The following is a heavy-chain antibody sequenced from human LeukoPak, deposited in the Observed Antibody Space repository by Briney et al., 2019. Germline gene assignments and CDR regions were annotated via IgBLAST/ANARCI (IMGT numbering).Heavy chain of an antibody. J-gene: IGHJ4*02. CDR3: AKDLALVVVISGAIDY. CDR1: GFTFSTFA. D-gene: IGHD3-22*01. CDR2: ISGSGGST. V-gene: IGHV3-23*01. Sequence: GGSLRLSCAASGFTFSTFAMIWVRQPPGKGLEWVSAISGSGGSTYYADSVKGRFTISRDNSKNTLYLQMNSLRAEDTAVYYCAKDLALVVVISGAIDYWGQGTLVTVSS.